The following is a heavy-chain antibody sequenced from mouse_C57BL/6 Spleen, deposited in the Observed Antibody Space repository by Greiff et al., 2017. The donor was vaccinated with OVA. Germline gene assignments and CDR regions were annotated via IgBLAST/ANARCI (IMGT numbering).Heavy chain of an antibody. J-gene: IGHJ3*01. V-gene: IGHV1-50*01. Sequence: QVQLQQPGAELVKPGASVKLSCKASGYTFTSYWMQWVKQRPGQGLEWIGEIDPSDSYTNYNQKFKGKATLTVDTSSSTAYMQLSRLTSEDSAVYDCARRELWDAWFAYWGQGTLVTVSA. CDR1: GYTFTSYW. D-gene: IGHD4-1*01. CDR3: ARRELWDAWFAY. CDR2: IDPSDSYT.